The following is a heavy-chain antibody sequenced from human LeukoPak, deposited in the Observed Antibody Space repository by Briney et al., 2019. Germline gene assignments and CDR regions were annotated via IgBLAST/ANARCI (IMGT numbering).Heavy chain of an antibody. CDR3: ARKESGEYGMDV. V-gene: IGHV1-2*02. Sequence: ASVKVSCKASGYTFTGDYMHWVRQAPGQGLEWLGWINPNSGGTNYAQKFQGRVTMTRDTSISTAYMELSRLRSDDTAVYYCARKESGEYGMDVWGQGTTVTVSS. CDR2: INPNSGGT. D-gene: IGHD2-15*01. CDR1: GYTFTGDY. J-gene: IGHJ6*02.